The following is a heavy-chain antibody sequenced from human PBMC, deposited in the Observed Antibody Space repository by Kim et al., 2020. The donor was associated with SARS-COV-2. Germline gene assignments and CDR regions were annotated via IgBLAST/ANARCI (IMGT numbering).Heavy chain of an antibody. D-gene: IGHD3-22*01. CDR2: IYPGDSET. V-gene: IGHV5-51*01. CDR1: GYSFTSYW. CDR3: ARLYYDSTGYYRPFDY. Sequence: GESLKISCKGSGYSFTSYWIAWVRQMPGKGLEWMGIIYPGDSETRYSPSFQGQVTISADKSISTAYLQWSSLKASDTARYYCARLYYDSTGYYRPFDYWGQGTLVTVSS. J-gene: IGHJ4*02.